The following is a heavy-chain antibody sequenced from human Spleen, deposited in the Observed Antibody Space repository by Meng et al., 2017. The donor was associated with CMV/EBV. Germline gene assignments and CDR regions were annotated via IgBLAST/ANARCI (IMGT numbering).Heavy chain of an antibody. D-gene: IGHD1-7*01. CDR3: ARDSRTGTTGVMRFDP. CDR2: ISSSSSYI. J-gene: IGHJ5*02. Sequence: VQLVESGGGLLKPGGSLVLSCAASGFTFSSYSMNWVRQAPGKGLEWVSSISSSSSYIYYADSVKGRFTISRDNAKNSLYLQMNSLRAEDTAVYYCARDSRTGTTGVMRFDPWGQGTLVTVSS. CDR1: GFTFSSYS. V-gene: IGHV3-21*01.